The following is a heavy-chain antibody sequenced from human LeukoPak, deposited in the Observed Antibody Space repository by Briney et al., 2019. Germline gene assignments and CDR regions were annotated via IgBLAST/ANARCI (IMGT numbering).Heavy chain of an antibody. Sequence: SVKVSCKASGGTFSSYAISWVRQAPGQRLEWMGGIIPIFGTANYAQKFQGRVTITADESTSTAYMELSSLRSEDTAVYYCARDGSTSLLFQHWGQGTLVTVSS. CDR3: ARDGSTSLLFQH. CDR1: GGTFSSYA. D-gene: IGHD2-2*01. J-gene: IGHJ1*01. V-gene: IGHV1-69*13. CDR2: IIPIFGTA.